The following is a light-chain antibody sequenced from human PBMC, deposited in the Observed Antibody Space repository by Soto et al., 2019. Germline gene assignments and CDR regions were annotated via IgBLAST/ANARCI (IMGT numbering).Light chain of an antibody. CDR2: DVS. CDR1: SSDVGGYNY. Sequence: QSALTQPASVSGSPGQSITISCTGTSSDVGGYNYVSRYQQHPGKAPKLMIYDVSNRPSGVSNRFSGSKSGSTASLTISGLQAEDEADYYCSSYTNSATYVFGTGTKLTVL. CDR3: SSYTNSATYV. V-gene: IGLV2-14*01. J-gene: IGLJ1*01.